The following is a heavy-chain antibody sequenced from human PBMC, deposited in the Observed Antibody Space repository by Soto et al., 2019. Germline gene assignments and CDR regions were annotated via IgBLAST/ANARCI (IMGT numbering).Heavy chain of an antibody. J-gene: IGHJ4*02. CDR2: VNPSGGAT. V-gene: IGHV3-23*01. CDR1: GLTFSAYA. CDR3: AAGMLSGWFVFDY. D-gene: IGHD6-19*01. Sequence: PGGSLRLSCAASGLTFSAYARNWVRQAPGKGLEWVSTVNPSGGATFYSDSVKGRFTISRDNSKNTLYLQVSSLRAEDTAVYYCAAGMLSGWFVFDYWGQGTLVTVSS.